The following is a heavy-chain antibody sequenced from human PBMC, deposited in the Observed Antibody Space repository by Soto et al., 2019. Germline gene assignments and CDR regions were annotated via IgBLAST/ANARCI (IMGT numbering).Heavy chain of an antibody. CDR3: AREKYDFWSGGAGGMDV. D-gene: IGHD3-3*01. CDR2: IYYSGST. J-gene: IGHJ6*02. CDR1: GGSISSGGYY. V-gene: IGHV4-31*03. Sequence: SETLSLTCTVSGGSISSGGYYWSWIRQHPGKGLEWIGYIYYSGSTYYNPSLKSRVTISVDTSKNQFSLKLSSVTAADTAVYYCAREKYDFWSGGAGGMDVWGQGTTVTVSS.